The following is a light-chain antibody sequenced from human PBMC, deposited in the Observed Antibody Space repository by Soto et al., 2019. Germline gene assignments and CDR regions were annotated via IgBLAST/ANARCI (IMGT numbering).Light chain of an antibody. CDR1: QSVSSSY. Sequence: EIVLTQSPGTLSLSPGERATLSCRASQSVSSSYLAWYQQKPGQAPRLLIYGASSRATGIPDRFSGSGSGTDFTLTISRLETEDFDVYYCQQYGSSPTFGQGTKVEIK. CDR3: QQYGSSPT. J-gene: IGKJ1*01. CDR2: GAS. V-gene: IGKV3-20*01.